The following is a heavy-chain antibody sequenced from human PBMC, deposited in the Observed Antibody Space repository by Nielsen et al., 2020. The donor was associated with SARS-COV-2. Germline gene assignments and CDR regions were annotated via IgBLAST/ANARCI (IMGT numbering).Heavy chain of an antibody. J-gene: IGHJ6*02. CDR3: ARARATIFGLVTSYGMDV. D-gene: IGHD3/OR15-3a*01. CDR1: GYTFTGYY. Sequence: ASVKVSCKASGYTFTGYYIHWVRQAPGQGLEWMGRINPYSGGTNYAQKFQGTVTMTRDASISTVYMELTSDDTAVYYCARARATIFGLVTSYGMDVWGQGTTVAVSS. V-gene: IGHV1-2*06. CDR2: INPYSGGT.